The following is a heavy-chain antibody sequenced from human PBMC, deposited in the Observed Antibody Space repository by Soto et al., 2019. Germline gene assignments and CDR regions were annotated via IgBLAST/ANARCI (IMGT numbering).Heavy chain of an antibody. V-gene: IGHV3-21*01. Sequence: EVQLVESGGGLVKPGGSLRLSCAASGFTFSSYSMNWVRQAPGKGLEWVSSISSSSSYIYYADSVKGRFTISRDNAKNSLYLQMNSLRAEDTAVYYCARVQLRFVEWLLSHDYWGQGTLVTVSS. D-gene: IGHD3-3*01. CDR3: ARVQLRFVEWLLSHDY. CDR2: ISSSSSYI. J-gene: IGHJ4*02. CDR1: GFTFSSYS.